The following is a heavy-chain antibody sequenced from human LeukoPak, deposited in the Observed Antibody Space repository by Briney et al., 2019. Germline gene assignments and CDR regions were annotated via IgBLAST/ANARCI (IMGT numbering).Heavy chain of an antibody. CDR2: INPSGGST. J-gene: IGHJ5*02. CDR1: GYTFTSYY. D-gene: IGHD3-22*01. CDR3: AKVPNLNYFDSNGYYNEYNWFDP. V-gene: IGHV1-46*01. Sequence: ASVKVSCKASGYTFTSYYMHWVRQAPGQGLEWMGIINPSGGSTSYAQKFQGRVTMTRDTSTSTVYMELSSLRSEDTAVYYCAKVPNLNYFDSNGYYNEYNWFDPWGQGTLVTVSS.